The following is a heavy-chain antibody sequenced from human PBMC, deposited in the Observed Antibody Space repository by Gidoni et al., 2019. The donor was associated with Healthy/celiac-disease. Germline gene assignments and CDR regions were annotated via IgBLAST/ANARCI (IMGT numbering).Heavy chain of an antibody. Sequence: EVPPVESGGGLVKPGGSLRLSFAASGFTFCSYTMNWVRQAPGKGLEWVSSISSSSSYIYYADSVKGRFTISRDNAKNSLYLQMNSLRAEDTAVYYCARAGPRYCSSTSCRDYYMDVWGKGTTVTVSS. CDR2: ISSSSSYI. V-gene: IGHV3-21*01. J-gene: IGHJ6*03. D-gene: IGHD2-2*01. CDR3: ARAGPRYCSSTSCRDYYMDV. CDR1: GFTFCSYT.